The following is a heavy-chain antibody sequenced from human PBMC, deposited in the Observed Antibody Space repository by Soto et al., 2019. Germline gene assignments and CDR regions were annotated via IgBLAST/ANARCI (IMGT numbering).Heavy chain of an antibody. J-gene: IGHJ4*02. Sequence: WGSLRFSCAASRFTFSSYAMHWVRQAPGKGLEWVAAISYDGSNKYYADSVKGRFTISRDNSKNTLYLQMNSLRVEDTAVYYCASAPTTVVTPYYFDYWGQGTLVTVSS. CDR1: RFTFSSYA. CDR2: ISYDGSNK. D-gene: IGHD4-17*01. CDR3: ASAPTTVVTPYYFDY. V-gene: IGHV3-30-3*01.